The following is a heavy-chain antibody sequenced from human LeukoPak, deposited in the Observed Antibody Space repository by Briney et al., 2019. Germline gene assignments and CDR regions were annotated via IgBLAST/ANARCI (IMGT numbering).Heavy chain of an antibody. Sequence: PGGSLRLSCAASGFTFSSYGMHWVRQAPGKGLEWVAVIWYDGSNKYYADSVKGRFTISRDNSKNTLYLQMNSLRAEDAAVYYCARGGYSGYDWDDYWGQGTLVTVSS. V-gene: IGHV3-33*01. J-gene: IGHJ4*02. CDR2: IWYDGSNK. D-gene: IGHD5-12*01. CDR1: GFTFSSYG. CDR3: ARGGYSGYDWDDY.